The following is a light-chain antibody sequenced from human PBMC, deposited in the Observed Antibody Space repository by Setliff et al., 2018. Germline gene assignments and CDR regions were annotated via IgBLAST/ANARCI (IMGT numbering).Light chain of an antibody. CDR2: DVT. CDR3: CSYTGFSYV. V-gene: IGLV2-11*01. J-gene: IGLJ1*01. Sequence: QSVLTQPRSVSGSPGQSVTISCTGASRDVGAYNYVSWYQQHPGKVPKLMIYDVTKRPSGVPDRFSGSKSGNTASLTVPGLQAEDEADYYCCSYTGFSYVFGSGTKVTVL. CDR1: SRDVGAYNY.